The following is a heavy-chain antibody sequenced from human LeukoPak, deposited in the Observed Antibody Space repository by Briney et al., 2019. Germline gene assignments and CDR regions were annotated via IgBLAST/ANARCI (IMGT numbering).Heavy chain of an antibody. CDR3: ARHPYYYGSGSSAWNWFDP. V-gene: IGHV4-34*01. Sequence: SETLSLTCAVYGGSFSGYYWSWIRQPPGKGLEWIGEINHSGSTNYNPSLKSRVTISVDTSKNQFSLKLSSVTAADMAVYYCARHPYYYGSGSSAWNWFDPWGQGTLVTVSS. CDR2: INHSGST. J-gene: IGHJ5*02. D-gene: IGHD3-10*01. CDR1: GGSFSGYY.